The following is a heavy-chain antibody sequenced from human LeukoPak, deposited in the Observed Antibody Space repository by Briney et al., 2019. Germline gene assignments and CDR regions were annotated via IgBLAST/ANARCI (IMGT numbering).Heavy chain of an antibody. Sequence: GGSLRLSCAASGFTVSSNYMSWVRQAPGKGLEWVSIIYSAGNTYYADSVKGRFTISRDNSNNTLYLQLDSLRAEDTAIYYCAGVMRGAFDIWGQGTLVTVSS. CDR2: IYSAGNT. J-gene: IGHJ3*02. CDR1: GFTVSSNY. V-gene: IGHV3-53*01. CDR3: AGVMRGAFDI.